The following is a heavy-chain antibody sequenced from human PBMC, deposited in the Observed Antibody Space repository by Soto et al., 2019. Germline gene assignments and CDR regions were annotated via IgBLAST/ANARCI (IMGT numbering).Heavy chain of an antibody. CDR1: GFTFSSYA. Sequence: GSLRLSCAASGFTFSSYAMSWVRQAPGKGLEWVSAISGSGGSTYYADSVKGRFTISRDNSKNTLYLQMTSLRAEDTAVYYCAKGGRQWLVTSDFNYWGQGALVTVYS. J-gene: IGHJ4*02. V-gene: IGHV3-23*01. CDR3: AKGGRQWLVTSDFNY. D-gene: IGHD6-19*01. CDR2: ISGSGGST.